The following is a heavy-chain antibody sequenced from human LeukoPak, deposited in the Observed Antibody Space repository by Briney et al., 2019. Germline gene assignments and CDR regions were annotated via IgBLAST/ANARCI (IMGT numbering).Heavy chain of an antibody. D-gene: IGHD6-6*01. CDR3: ARGGSIADPIGFDY. V-gene: IGHV3-53*01. CDR2: IYSGGST. J-gene: IGHJ4*02. CDR1: GFTVSSNY. Sequence: GGSLRLSCAASGFTVSSNYMSWVRQAPGKGLEWVSVIYSGGSTYYADSVKGRFTISRDNSKNTLYLQMNSLRAEDTAVYYCARGGSIADPIGFDYWGREPWSPSPQ.